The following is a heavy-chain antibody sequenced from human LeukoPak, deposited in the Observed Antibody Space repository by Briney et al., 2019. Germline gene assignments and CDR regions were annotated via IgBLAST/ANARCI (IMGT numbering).Heavy chain of an antibody. J-gene: IGHJ4*02. CDR2: LSYSGST. CDR3: ARGTAAASGSLDY. V-gene: IGHV4-59*08. CDR1: GGSISSYY. D-gene: IGHD1-14*01. Sequence: SETLSLTCTVSGGSISSYYWTWIRHPPGGGLEWIGYLSYSGSTTYNPSLRSRVTLSVDTSKNPISLKLTSVTAGDTAVYYCARGTAAASGSLDYWGQGTLVTVSS.